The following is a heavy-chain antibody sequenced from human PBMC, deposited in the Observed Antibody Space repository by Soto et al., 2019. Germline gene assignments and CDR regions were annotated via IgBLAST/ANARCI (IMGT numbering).Heavy chain of an antibody. V-gene: IGHV4-30-4*01. J-gene: IGHJ4*02. CDR1: GGSISSGDYY. CDR2: IYYSGST. Sequence: SETLSLTCTVSGGSISSGDYYWSWIRQPPGKGLEWIGYIYYSGSTYYNPSLKSRVTISVDTSKNQFSLKLSSVTAADAAVYYCARDSSSSMSPFDYWGQGTLVTAPQ. D-gene: IGHD6-6*01. CDR3: ARDSSSSMSPFDY.